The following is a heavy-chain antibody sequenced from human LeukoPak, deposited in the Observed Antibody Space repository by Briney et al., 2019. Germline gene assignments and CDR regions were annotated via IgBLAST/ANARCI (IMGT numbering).Heavy chain of an antibody. D-gene: IGHD6-13*01. CDR2: IYPGDSDT. J-gene: IGHJ6*02. CDR3: ARRGRDSSSWDYYYYGMDV. CDR1: GDSFTSYW. V-gene: IGHV5-51*01. Sequence: GASLKISCKGSGDSFTSYWFGWLRQMPGKGLEWLGIIYPGDSDTRYSPSFQGQVTISADKSISTAYLQWSSLKASDTAMYYCARRGRDSSSWDYYYYGMDVWGQGTTVTVSS.